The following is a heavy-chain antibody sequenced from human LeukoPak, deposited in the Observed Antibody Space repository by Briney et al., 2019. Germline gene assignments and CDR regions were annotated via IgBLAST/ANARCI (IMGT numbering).Heavy chain of an antibody. CDR3: AKTASSSWGYFDW. CDR2: IRNDGTNK. D-gene: IGHD6-13*01. V-gene: IGHV3-30*02. CDR1: GFTFSSYG. J-gene: IGHJ4*02. Sequence: GGSLRLSCAASGFTFSSYGMHWVRQAPGKGLEWAAFIRNDGTNKYYADSVRGRFTISRDNSKNTLYLQMNSLTVEDTAVYYCAKTASSSWGYFDWRGQGTLVTVSS.